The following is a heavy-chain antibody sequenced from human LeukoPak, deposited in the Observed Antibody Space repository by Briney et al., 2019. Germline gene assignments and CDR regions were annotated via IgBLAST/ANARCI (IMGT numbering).Heavy chain of an antibody. Sequence: TGGSLRLSCAASGFTFSSYAMSWVRQAPGKGLEWVSAISGSGGSTYYADSVKGRFTISRDNSKNTLYLQMNSLRAEDTAVYYCARGRSIAAPYNWFDPWGQGTLVTVSS. V-gene: IGHV3-23*01. CDR1: GFTFSSYA. J-gene: IGHJ5*02. D-gene: IGHD6-6*01. CDR2: ISGSGGST. CDR3: ARGRSIAAPYNWFDP.